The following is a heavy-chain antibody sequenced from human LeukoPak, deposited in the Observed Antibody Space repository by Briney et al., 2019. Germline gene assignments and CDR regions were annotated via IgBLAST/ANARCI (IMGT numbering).Heavy chain of an antibody. V-gene: IGHV4-61*02. CDR1: GGSISSGSYY. CDR3: AREDYDSRTPRGY. CDR2: IYTSAST. Sequence: SETLSLTCTVSGGSISSGSYYWSWLRQPAGTGLEWIGRIYTSASTNYNPSLKSRVTISVDTSKNQFSLKLSSVTAADTAVYYCAREDYDSRTPRGYWGQGTLVTVSS. D-gene: IGHD3-22*01. J-gene: IGHJ4*02.